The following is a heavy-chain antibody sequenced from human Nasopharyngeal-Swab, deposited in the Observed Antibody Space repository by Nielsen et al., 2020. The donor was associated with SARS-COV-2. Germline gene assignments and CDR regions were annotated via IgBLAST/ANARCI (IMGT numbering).Heavy chain of an antibody. CDR1: GFTFSDYY. CDR2: ISSSGSTI. V-gene: IGHV3-11*04. J-gene: IGHJ4*02. D-gene: IGHD4-17*01. Sequence: GESLKISCAASGFTFSDYYMSWIRQAPGKGLEWVSYISSSGSTIYYADSVKGRFTISRDNAKNSLYLQMSSLRAEDTAVYYCARSNGDDYGDPQESYYFDYWGQGTLVTVSS. CDR3: ARSNGDDYGDPQESYYFDY.